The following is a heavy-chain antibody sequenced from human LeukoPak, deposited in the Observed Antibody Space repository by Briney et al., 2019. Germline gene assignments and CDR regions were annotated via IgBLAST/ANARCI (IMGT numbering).Heavy chain of an antibody. CDR1: GGSISTSY. Sequence: SETLSLTCTVSGGSISTSYWSWIRQPPGKGLEWIGYIYHSGSTNYNPSLKSRVTISVDTSKNQFSLKLSSVTAADTAVYYCARDRYIFAGPDAYYYMDVWGKGTTVTISS. CDR2: IYHSGST. CDR3: ARDRYIFAGPDAYYYMDV. V-gene: IGHV4-59*01. D-gene: IGHD5-18*01. J-gene: IGHJ6*03.